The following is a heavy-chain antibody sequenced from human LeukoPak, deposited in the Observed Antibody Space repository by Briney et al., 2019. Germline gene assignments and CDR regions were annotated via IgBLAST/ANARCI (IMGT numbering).Heavy chain of an antibody. CDR3: ASQTIAAAGTDY. J-gene: IGHJ4*02. CDR1: GFTFSSYA. Sequence: GGSLRLSCAASGFTFSSYAMHWVRQAPGKGLEYVSAISSNGGSTYYANSVKGRFTISRDNSKNTLYLQMGSLRAEDMAVYYCASQTIAAAGTDYWGQGTLVTVSS. V-gene: IGHV3-64*01. CDR2: ISSNGGST. D-gene: IGHD6-13*01.